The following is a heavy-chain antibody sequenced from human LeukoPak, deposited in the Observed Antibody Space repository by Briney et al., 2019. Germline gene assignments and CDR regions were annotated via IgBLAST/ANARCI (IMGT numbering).Heavy chain of an antibody. CDR1: GFTFSSYS. CDR3: ARGTIAVAGLGMSY. J-gene: IGHJ4*02. D-gene: IGHD6-19*01. V-gene: IGHV3-21*01. CDR2: ISSSSSYI. Sequence: KSGGSLRLSCAASGFTFSSYSMNWVRQAPGKGLEWVSSISSSSSYIYYTDSVKGRFTISRDNAKNSLYLQMNSLRAEDTAVYYCARGTIAVAGLGMSYWGQGTLVTVSS.